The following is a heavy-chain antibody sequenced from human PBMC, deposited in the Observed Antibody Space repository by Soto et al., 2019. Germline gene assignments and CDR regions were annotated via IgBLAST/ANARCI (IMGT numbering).Heavy chain of an antibody. CDR2: ISYDGSNK. CDR3: AKKGGLGYNWFDP. V-gene: IGHV3-30*18. Sequence: SLRLSCAASGFTFSSYGMHWVRQAPGKGLEWVAVISYDGSNKYYADSVKGRFTISRDNSKNTLYLQMNSLRAEDTAVYYCAKKGGLGYNWFDPWGQGTLVTVSS. CDR1: GFTFSSYG. J-gene: IGHJ5*02. D-gene: IGHD3-10*01.